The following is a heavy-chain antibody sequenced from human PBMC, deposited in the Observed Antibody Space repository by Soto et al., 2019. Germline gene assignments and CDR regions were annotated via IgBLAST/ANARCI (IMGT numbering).Heavy chain of an antibody. J-gene: IGHJ6*03. CDR1: GDSVSSNSAA. D-gene: IGHD3-3*01. V-gene: IGHV6-1*01. Sequence: KQSQTLSLTCAISGDSVSSNSAAWNWIRQSPSRGLEWLGRTYYRSKWYNDYAVSVKSRITINPDTSKNQFSLQLNSVTPEDTAVYYCARASYYDFWSGYYSYYYYMDVWGKGTTVTVSS. CDR2: TYYRSKWYN. CDR3: ARASYYDFWSGYYSYYYYMDV.